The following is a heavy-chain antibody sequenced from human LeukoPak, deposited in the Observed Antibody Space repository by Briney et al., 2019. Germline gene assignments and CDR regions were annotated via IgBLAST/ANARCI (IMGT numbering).Heavy chain of an antibody. CDR1: GGSISSSSYY. CDR3: ARDLRGDYDSSGYYYSNWFDP. J-gene: IGHJ5*02. CDR2: IYYSGST. V-gene: IGHV4-39*07. D-gene: IGHD3-22*01. Sequence: PSETLSLTCTVSGGSISSSSYYWGWIRQPPGKGLEWIGSIYYSGSTYYNPSLKSRVTISVDTSKNQFSLKLSSATAADTAVYYCARDLRGDYDSSGYYYSNWFDPWGQGTLVTVSS.